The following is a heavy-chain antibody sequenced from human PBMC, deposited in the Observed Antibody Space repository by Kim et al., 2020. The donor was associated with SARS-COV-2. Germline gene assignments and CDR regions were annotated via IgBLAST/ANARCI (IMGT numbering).Heavy chain of an antibody. Sequence: SETLSLTCTVSGGSISSSSYYWGWIRQPPGKGLEWIGSIYYSGSTYYNPSLKSRVTISVDTSKNQFSLKLSSVTAADTAVYYCARHVPTRIQLWFGGSFDYWGQGTLVTVSS. V-gene: IGHV4-39*01. CDR1: GGSISSSSYY. CDR3: ARHVPTRIQLWFGGSFDY. D-gene: IGHD5-18*01. CDR2: IYYSGST. J-gene: IGHJ4*02.